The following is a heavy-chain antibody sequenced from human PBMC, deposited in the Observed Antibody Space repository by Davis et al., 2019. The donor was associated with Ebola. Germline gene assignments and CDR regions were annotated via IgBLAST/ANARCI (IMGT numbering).Heavy chain of an antibody. J-gene: IGHJ6*02. V-gene: IGHV3-66*04. D-gene: IGHD5-12*01. CDR3: ASQGSATLYYYGMDV. Sequence: GESLKISCAASGFTVSSNYMSWVRQAPGKGLEWVSVIYSGGSTYYADSVKGRFTISRDNSKNTLYLQMNSLRAEDTAVYYCASQGSATLYYYGMDVWGQGTTVTVSS. CDR2: IYSGGST. CDR1: GFTVSSNY.